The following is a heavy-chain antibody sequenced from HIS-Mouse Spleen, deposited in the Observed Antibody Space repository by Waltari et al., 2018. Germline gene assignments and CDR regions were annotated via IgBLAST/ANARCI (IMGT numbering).Heavy chain of an antibody. Sequence: EVQLVESGGGLVKPGGSLRLSCAASGFTFSSYSMNWVRQAPGKGLACVSSISSSSSYIDYADSVKGRFTIYRDNAKNSLYLQMNSLRAEDTAVYYCARDRGQWLANDAFDIWGQGTMVTVSS. CDR1: GFTFSSYS. J-gene: IGHJ3*02. CDR2: ISSSSSYI. CDR3: ARDRGQWLANDAFDI. D-gene: IGHD6-19*01. V-gene: IGHV3-21*01.